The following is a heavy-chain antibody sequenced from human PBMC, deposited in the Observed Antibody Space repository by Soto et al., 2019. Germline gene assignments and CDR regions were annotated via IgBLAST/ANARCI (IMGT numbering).Heavy chain of an antibody. CDR3: AGFRSYYYYLDV. V-gene: IGHV4-59*11. CDR2: IYYSGST. CDR1: GGSISSHY. D-gene: IGHD3-3*01. J-gene: IGHJ6*03. Sequence: QVQLQESGPGLVKPSETLSLTCTVSGGSISSHYWSWIRQPPGKGLEGIGYIYYSGSTNSNPSLKSRVTISIDTSKNQFSLKLRSVTAADTAVYYCAGFRSYYYYLDVWGKGTTVTVSS.